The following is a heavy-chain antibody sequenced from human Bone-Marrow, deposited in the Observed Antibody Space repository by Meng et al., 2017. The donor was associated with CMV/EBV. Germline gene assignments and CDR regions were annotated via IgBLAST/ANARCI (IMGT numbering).Heavy chain of an antibody. Sequence: ASVKVSCKASGYTFTGYYMHWVRQAPGQGLEWMGWINPNSGGTNYAQKFQGRVTMTRDTSISTAYMELSRLRSDDTAVYYCARDSCSSTSCYIDYYSGMDVWGQGTTVTVSS. V-gene: IGHV1-2*02. CDR3: ARDSCSSTSCYIDYYSGMDV. CDR1: GYTFTGYY. J-gene: IGHJ6*02. CDR2: INPNSGGT. D-gene: IGHD2-2*02.